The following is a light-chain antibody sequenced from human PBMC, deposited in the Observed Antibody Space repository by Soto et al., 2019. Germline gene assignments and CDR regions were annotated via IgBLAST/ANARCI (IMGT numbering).Light chain of an antibody. J-gene: IGLJ3*02. CDR2: EVS. Sequence: QSALTQPASVSGSPGQSITISCTGTSSDVGGYNYVSWYQQHPAKAPKLMIYEVSYRPSGVSNRFSGAKSGNTASLTIFGLQAEDEADYYCSSYTSSSTRVFGGGTKLTVL. CDR3: SSYTSSSTRV. V-gene: IGLV2-14*01. CDR1: SSDVGGYNY.